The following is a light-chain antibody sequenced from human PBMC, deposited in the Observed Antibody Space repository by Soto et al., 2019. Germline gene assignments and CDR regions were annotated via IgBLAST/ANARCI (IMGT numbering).Light chain of an antibody. CDR1: HDVSDF. CDR3: QYLNGVPTIT. J-gene: IGKJ5*01. V-gene: IGKV1-9*01. Sequence: DIHLTQSPSILSASVGDRVTLTCRASHDVSDFLAWYQHAPGKAPNLLIYGGYTLQSGVPSRFSGSGSGTEFSLTITGLQPEDFATYYCQYLNGVPTITFGQGTLLEIK. CDR2: GGY.